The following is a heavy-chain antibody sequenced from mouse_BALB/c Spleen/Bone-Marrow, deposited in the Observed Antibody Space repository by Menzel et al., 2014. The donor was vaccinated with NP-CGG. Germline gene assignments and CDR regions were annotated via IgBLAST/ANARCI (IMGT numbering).Heavy chain of an antibody. Sequence: DVKLVESGPSLVKPSQILSLTCSVTGDSITSGYWNWVRKFPGNKLEYMGYISYSGSTYYNPSLKSRISITRDTSKNQYYLQMNSVTTEDTATYYCARYKGYYDHDGDYFDYWGQGTTLTVSS. D-gene: IGHD2-4*01. CDR2: ISYSGST. CDR1: GDSITSGY. J-gene: IGHJ2*01. V-gene: IGHV3-8*02. CDR3: ARYKGYYDHDGDYFDY.